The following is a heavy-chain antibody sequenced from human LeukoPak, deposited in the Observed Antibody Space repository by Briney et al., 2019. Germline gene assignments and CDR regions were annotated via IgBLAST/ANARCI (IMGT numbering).Heavy chain of an antibody. CDR3: ATLEDSSSFLVAFDI. J-gene: IGHJ3*02. V-gene: IGHV1-24*01. D-gene: IGHD3-22*01. Sequence: GASVKVSCKVSGYTLTELSMHWVRQAPGKGLEWMGGFDPEDGETIYAQKFQGRATMTEDTSTDTAYMELSSLRSEDTAVYYCATLEDSSSFLVAFDIWGQGTMVTVSS. CDR1: GYTLTELS. CDR2: FDPEDGET.